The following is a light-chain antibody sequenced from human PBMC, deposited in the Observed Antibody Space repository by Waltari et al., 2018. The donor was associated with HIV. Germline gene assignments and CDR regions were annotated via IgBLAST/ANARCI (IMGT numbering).Light chain of an antibody. Sequence: QSVLTQPPSVSGAPGQRVTISCTGSSSNIGAGYDVHWYQQLPGTAPTLLIYRTNNRPSGVPGRFSGTKSGTSASLAITGLQAEDEAEYYCQSYDSSLSGWVVFGGGTKVTVL. CDR3: QSYDSSLSGWVV. CDR1: SSNIGAGYD. V-gene: IGLV1-40*01. CDR2: RTN. J-gene: IGLJ2*01.